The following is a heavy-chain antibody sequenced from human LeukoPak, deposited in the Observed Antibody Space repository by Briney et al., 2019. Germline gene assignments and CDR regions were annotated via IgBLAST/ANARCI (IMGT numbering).Heavy chain of an antibody. CDR2: INSDGSWT. J-gene: IGHJ4*02. Sequence: GGSLRLSCAASGNYWMHWVRQAPGKGLVWVSHINSDGSWTSYANSVKGRFTISRDNAKNSLYLQMNSLRAEDTALYHCARVVYDILTGRNTEFDYWGQGTLVTVSS. CDR1: GNYW. CDR3: ARVVYDILTGRNTEFDY. D-gene: IGHD3-9*01. V-gene: IGHV3-74*01.